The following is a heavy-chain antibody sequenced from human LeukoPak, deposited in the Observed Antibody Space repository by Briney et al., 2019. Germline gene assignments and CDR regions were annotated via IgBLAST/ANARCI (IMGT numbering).Heavy chain of an antibody. V-gene: IGHV1-2*02. J-gene: IGHJ4*02. D-gene: IGHD2-15*01. CDR1: GYTFTGYY. CDR2: INPNSGGT. CDR3: ARDWSCSGGSCRDY. Sequence: ASVKVSCKASGYTFTGYYMHWVRQAPGQGLEWMGWINPNSGGTNYAQKFQGRVTMTTDTSISTAYMELSRLRSDDTAVYYCARDWSCSGGSCRDYWGQGTLVTVSS.